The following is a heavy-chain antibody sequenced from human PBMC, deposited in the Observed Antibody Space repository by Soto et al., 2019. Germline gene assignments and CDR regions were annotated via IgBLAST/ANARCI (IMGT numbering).Heavy chain of an antibody. CDR1: GFIFENFG. Sequence: PGGSLRLSCAASGFIFENFGMSWVRQAPGKGLEWISSISGSGFKKYYADSVKGRFTISRDNFKSTVYLELNNLSAEDTAVYHCAKNQGVELVPLATVDWFDPWGQGTLVTVSS. CDR3: AKNQGVELVPLATVDWFDP. J-gene: IGHJ5*02. D-gene: IGHD1-26*01. V-gene: IGHV3-23*01. CDR2: ISGSGFKK.